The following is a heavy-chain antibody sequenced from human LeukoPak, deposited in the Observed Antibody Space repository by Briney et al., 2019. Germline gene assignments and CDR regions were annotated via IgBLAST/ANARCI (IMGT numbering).Heavy chain of an antibody. CDR2: SSGCNGNT. Sequence: GASVKVSCKASGYTFTSYGISWERQAPGQGLGWVGGSSGCNGNTKYAQNLQGRVTMTTDTSTSTAYMELRSLRSDDTAVYYWARGSIGYDFWSGSRGIGWFDPWGQGTLVTVSS. D-gene: IGHD3-3*01. CDR3: ARGSIGYDFWSGSRGIGWFDP. CDR1: GYTFTSYG. V-gene: IGHV1-18*01. J-gene: IGHJ5*02.